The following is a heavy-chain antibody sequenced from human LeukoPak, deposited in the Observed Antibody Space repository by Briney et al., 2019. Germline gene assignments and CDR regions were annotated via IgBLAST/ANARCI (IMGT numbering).Heavy chain of an antibody. D-gene: IGHD3-9*01. CDR2: ISRSGDTL. J-gene: IGHJ6*02. CDR3: AREVVIFPDYYYHGMDV. V-gene: IGHV3-11*01. Sequence: GGSLRLSCVASGFTFRDYYMTWIRQAPGKGLEWISYISRSGDTLYYADSVEGRFTISGDNAKNSLYLQMNSLRAEDTAVYYCAREVVIFPDYYYHGMDVWGQGTTVTVSS. CDR1: GFTFRDYY.